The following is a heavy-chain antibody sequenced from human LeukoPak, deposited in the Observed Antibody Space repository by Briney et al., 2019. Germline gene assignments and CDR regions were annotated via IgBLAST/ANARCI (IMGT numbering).Heavy chain of an antibody. D-gene: IGHD3-10*01. J-gene: IGHJ5*02. V-gene: IGHV1-2*02. CDR3: VRAPVDYYGSGSHPSWFDP. CDR1: GYTFTGYY. Sequence: EASVKVSCTASGYTFTGYYMQWVPPALGQGLEWMGWMKANSGGTNYAQTFQGRVTLTTDTTTSTAYMEQSRLRSADTGVYYIVRAPVDYYGSGSHPSWFDPWGQGTLVTVSS. CDR2: MKANSGGT.